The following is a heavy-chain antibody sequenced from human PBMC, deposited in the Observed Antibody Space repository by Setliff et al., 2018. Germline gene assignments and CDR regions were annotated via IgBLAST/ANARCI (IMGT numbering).Heavy chain of an antibody. CDR1: GFTFHDYG. CDR3: VRMGPTWSTHAFDI. D-gene: IGHD1-26*01. CDR2: INWAGATT. Sequence: GGSLRLSCEVSGFTFHDYGMHWVRQTPGKGLEWVSFINWAGATTSYADSVKGRFTISRDNVKNSLFLQMNSLRAEDTAVYYCVRMGPTWSTHAFDIWGRGTMVTVSS. J-gene: IGHJ3*02. V-gene: IGHV3-43D*04.